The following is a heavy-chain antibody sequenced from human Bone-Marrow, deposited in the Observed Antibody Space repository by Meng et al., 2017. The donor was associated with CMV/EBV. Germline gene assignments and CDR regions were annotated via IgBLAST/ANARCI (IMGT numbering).Heavy chain of an antibody. D-gene: IGHD3-3*01. Sequence: GSLRLSCTVSGGSISSYYWSWIRQPPGKGLEWIGYIYYSGSTNYNPSLKSRVTISVDTSKNQFSLKLSSVTAADTAVYYCARQFGDFWSGYFDYWGQGTLVTVSS. J-gene: IGHJ4*02. CDR2: IYYSGST. V-gene: IGHV4-59*01. CDR1: GGSISSYY. CDR3: ARQFGDFWSGYFDY.